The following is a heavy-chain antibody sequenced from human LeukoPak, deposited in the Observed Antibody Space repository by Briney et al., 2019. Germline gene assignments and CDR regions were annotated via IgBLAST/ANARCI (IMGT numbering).Heavy chain of an antibody. V-gene: IGHV3-7*01. CDR2: VNPDGSGK. CDR1: GFTIRNSW. D-gene: IGHD7-27*01. Sequence: GGSLRLSCVASGFTIRNSWMTWVRQAPGKGLEWVANVNPDGSGKYYVDSVKGRFTVSRDNAKNSVYLQMNGLRAEDTAVYYCGRDPAWGAIDYWGQGTLVTVSS. CDR3: GRDPAWGAIDY. J-gene: IGHJ4*02.